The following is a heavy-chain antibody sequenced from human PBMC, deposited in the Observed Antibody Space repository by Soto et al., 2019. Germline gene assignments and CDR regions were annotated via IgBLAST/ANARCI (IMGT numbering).Heavy chain of an antibody. CDR1: GFTFSSFV. CDR3: VRRAITATTKWGAFDV. J-gene: IGHJ3*01. CDR2: ISPGADVS. D-gene: IGHD1-20*01. V-gene: IGHV3-23*01. Sequence: EVQLLESGGGLVQPGGPLRLSCAPSGFTFSSFVMNWFRQAQGKGLEWVSTISPGADVSHYTDSVKGRFTISRDNSRRTLHLQMDSLRVEDAAVYFCVRRAITATTKWGAFDVWGQGTAVTVSS.